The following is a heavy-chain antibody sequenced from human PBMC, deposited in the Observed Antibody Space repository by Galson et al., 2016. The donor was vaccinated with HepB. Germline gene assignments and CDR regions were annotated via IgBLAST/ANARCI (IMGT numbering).Heavy chain of an antibody. CDR1: GGFFNSFV. CDR3: ATHYARSSNDFFDYMDV. V-gene: IGHV1-69*06. CDR2: IIPLFSTP. Sequence: SVKVSCKASGGFFNSFVITWVRQAPGQGLEWMGGIIPLFSTPYYAQKFQGRVTIIADKSTSTAYMELSSLRSEDTAVDYCATHYARSSNDFFDYMDVWGKGTTVTVSS. D-gene: IGHD6-6*01. J-gene: IGHJ6*03.